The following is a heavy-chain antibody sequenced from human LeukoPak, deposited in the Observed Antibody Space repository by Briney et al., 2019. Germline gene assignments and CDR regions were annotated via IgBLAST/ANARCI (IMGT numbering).Heavy chain of an antibody. CDR3: AKDFVLGYCSGGSCYGGDY. CDR2: ISGSGGST. CDR1: GFTFSSYA. V-gene: IGHV3-23*01. Sequence: GGSLRLSCAASGFTFSSYAMSWVRQAPGKGLEWVSAISGSGGSTYYADSVKGRFTISRDNSKNTLYLQMNSLRAEDTAVYYCAKDFVLGYCSGGSCYGGDYWAREPWSPSPQ. D-gene: IGHD2-15*01. J-gene: IGHJ4*02.